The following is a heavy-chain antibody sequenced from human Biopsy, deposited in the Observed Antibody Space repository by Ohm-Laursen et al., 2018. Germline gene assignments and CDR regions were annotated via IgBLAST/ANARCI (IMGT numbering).Heavy chain of an antibody. CDR1: GGTFSNYA. V-gene: IGHV1-69*10. D-gene: IGHD3-3*01. Sequence: VKVSCKASGGTFSNYAISWVRQAPGEGLEWMGGIIAVSGLVNYAPKFQGRVSITADKSTTTAYMELSNLKSEDTAVYYCATPFQYYDSWGGYPPFDHWGQGTLVTVSS. CDR3: ATPFQYYDSWGGYPPFDH. CDR2: IIAVSGLV. J-gene: IGHJ4*02.